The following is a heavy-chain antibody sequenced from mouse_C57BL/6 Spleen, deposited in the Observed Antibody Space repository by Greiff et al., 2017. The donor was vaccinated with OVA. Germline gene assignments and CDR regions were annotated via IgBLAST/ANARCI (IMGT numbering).Heavy chain of an antibody. V-gene: IGHV1-81*01. CDR3: APFYGSSSYYAMDY. D-gene: IGHD1-1*01. CDR2: IYPRSGST. Sequence: VQLHHYGAELPRPGASVKLSCKASGYTFTSYGISWVKQRTGQGLEWIGEIYPRSGSTDYNEKFKGKATLSADKSSSTAYMELRSLTAEDSAVNFCAPFYGSSSYYAMDYWGQGTSVTVSS. J-gene: IGHJ4*01. CDR1: GYTFTSYG.